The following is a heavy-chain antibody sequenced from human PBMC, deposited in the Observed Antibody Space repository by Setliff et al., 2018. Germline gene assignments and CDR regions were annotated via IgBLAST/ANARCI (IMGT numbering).Heavy chain of an antibody. J-gene: IGHJ6*02. V-gene: IGHV4-59*02. Sequence: SETLSLTCTVSGGSVSPYFWSWIRQPPGKGLQWIGYIYHNGNTNFNPSLKSRVDMSIDTSKNQFALNLKSVTAADTAVYYCARDRTAYSYGLDVWGQGTTVTVSS. CDR2: IYHNGNT. D-gene: IGHD5-18*01. CDR3: ARDRTAYSYGLDV. CDR1: GGSVSPYF.